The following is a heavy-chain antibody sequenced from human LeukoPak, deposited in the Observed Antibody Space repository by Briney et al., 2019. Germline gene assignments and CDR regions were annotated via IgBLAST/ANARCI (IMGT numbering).Heavy chain of an antibody. Sequence: PGGSLRLYCAASGFTFSNAWMSWVRQAPGKGLEWVGRIRSKTAGGATDYAAPVKGRFSISRDDSKDTLYLQMNSLKIEDTAVYYCIAPWGSAGYWGQGTLVTVPS. CDR1: GFTFSNAW. D-gene: IGHD3-16*01. CDR2: IRSKTAGGAT. V-gene: IGHV3-15*01. J-gene: IGHJ4*02. CDR3: IAPWGSAGY.